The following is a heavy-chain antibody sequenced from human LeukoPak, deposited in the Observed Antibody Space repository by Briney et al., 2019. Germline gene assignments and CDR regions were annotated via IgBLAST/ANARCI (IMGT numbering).Heavy chain of an antibody. D-gene: IGHD5-18*01. Sequence: SETLSLTCTVSGGSISSYYWSWIRQPPGKGLEWIGYIYYSGSTNYNPSLKSRVTISVDTSKNQFSLKLSSVTAADTAVYYCARSRRWDTAMVPYDYWGQGTLVTVSS. CDR2: IYYSGST. J-gene: IGHJ4*02. V-gene: IGHV4-59*12. CDR1: GGSISSYY. CDR3: ARSRRWDTAMVPYDY.